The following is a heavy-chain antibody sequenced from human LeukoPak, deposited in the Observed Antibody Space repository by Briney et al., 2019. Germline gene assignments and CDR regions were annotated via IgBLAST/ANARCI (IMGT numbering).Heavy chain of an antibody. CDR2: INHSGST. CDR3: ARGRVVAATKGLYYYYYYMDV. Sequence: SETLSLTCAVYGGSFSGYYWSWIHQPPGKGLEWIGEINHSGSTNYNPSLKSRVTISVDTSKNQFSLKLSSMTAADTAVYYCARGRVVAATKGLYYYYYYMDVWGKGTTVTVSS. J-gene: IGHJ6*03. D-gene: IGHD2-15*01. CDR1: GGSFSGYY. V-gene: IGHV4-34*01.